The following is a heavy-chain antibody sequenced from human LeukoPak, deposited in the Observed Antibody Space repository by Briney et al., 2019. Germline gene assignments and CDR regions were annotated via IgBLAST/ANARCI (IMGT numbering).Heavy chain of an antibody. CDR2: MNPNSANT. Sequence: ASVKVSCKASGYTFTSYDINWVRQATGQGLEWMGWMNPNSANTGYAQKFQGRVTMTRSTSISTAYMELSSLRSEDTAVYYCARALRYCSGASCNYYFDYWGQGTLVTVSS. D-gene: IGHD2-15*01. J-gene: IGHJ4*02. CDR3: ARALRYCSGASCNYYFDY. V-gene: IGHV1-8*01. CDR1: GYTFTSYD.